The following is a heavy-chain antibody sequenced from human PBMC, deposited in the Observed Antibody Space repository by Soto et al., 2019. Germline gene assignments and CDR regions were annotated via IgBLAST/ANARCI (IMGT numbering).Heavy chain of an antibody. D-gene: IGHD3-10*01. J-gene: IGHJ4*02. CDR2: IWYDGSNK. Sequence: QVQLVESGGGVVQPGRSLRLSCAASGFTFSSYGMHWVRQAPGKGLEWVAVIWYDGSNKYYADSVKGRFTISRDNSKNTLYLQMNSLRAEDTAVYYCARDNQFGRRNYYFDYWGQGTMVTVSS. CDR3: ARDNQFGRRNYYFDY. V-gene: IGHV3-33*01. CDR1: GFTFSSYG.